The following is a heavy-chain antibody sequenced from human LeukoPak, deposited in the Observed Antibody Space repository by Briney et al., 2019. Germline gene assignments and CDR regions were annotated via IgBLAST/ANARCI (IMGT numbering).Heavy chain of an antibody. D-gene: IGHD2-15*01. CDR2: IYTSGTT. J-gene: IGHJ4*02. V-gene: IGHV4-4*07. CDR3: ARTSPRAATFDY. CDR1: GGSISGYY. Sequence: PSETLSLTCAVSGGSISGYYWSWIRQPAGKGLEWIGRIYTSGTTNYNPSLKSRVTMSVDTSKNRFSLNLNSVTAADTAVYYCARTSPRAATFDYWGQGTLVTVSS.